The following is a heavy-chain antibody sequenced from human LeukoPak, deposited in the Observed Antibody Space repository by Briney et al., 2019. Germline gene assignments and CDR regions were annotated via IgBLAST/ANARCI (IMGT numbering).Heavy chain of an antibody. Sequence: GESLKISCKVPGYSFTNNWIVWVRQMPGKGLEWLGIIYPGDSDTRYSPSFQGQVTISADKSISTAYLQWSSLRASDTAMYYCARRPSYDFWSGYYGVDGLDVWGQGTMVTVSS. J-gene: IGHJ3*01. CDR3: ARRPSYDFWSGYYGVDGLDV. CDR2: IYPGDSDT. CDR1: GYSFTNNW. V-gene: IGHV5-51*01. D-gene: IGHD3-3*01.